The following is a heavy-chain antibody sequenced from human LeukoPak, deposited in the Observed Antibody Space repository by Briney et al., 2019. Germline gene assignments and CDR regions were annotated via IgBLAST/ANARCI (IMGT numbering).Heavy chain of an antibody. Sequence: SVKVSCKASGGTFSSYAISWVRQAPGQGLEWMGRIIPILGIANYAQKFQGRVTITADKSTSTAYMELSSLRSGDTAAYYCARGVITMVRGGTFDYWGQGTLVTVSS. CDR2: IIPILGIA. J-gene: IGHJ4*02. D-gene: IGHD3-10*01. V-gene: IGHV1-69*04. CDR3: ARGVITMVRGGTFDY. CDR1: GGTFSSYA.